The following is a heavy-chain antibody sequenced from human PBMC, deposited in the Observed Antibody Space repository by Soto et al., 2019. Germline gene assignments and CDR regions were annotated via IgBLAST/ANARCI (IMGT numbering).Heavy chain of an antibody. CDR2: IYWDDDK. D-gene: IGHD2-2*01. CDR3: AHVGYCISFSCSHWFDP. Sequence: QITLKESGPTLVKPTQTLTLTCTFSGFSLSTSGVGVGWIRQPPGKALEWLALIYWDDDKPYSPSLKNRLTLSHEPPKNQVVLTMTNMDPVDTPTYYCAHVGYCISFSCSHWFDPWGQGTLVTVSS. V-gene: IGHV2-5*02. CDR1: GFSLSTSGVG. J-gene: IGHJ5*02.